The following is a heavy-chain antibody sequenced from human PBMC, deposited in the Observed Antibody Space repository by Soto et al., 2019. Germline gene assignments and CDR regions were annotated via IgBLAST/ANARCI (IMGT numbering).Heavy chain of an antibody. J-gene: IGHJ6*03. D-gene: IGHD3-10*01. V-gene: IGHV3-21*01. Sequence: GGSLRLSCAASGFTFSSYGMNWVRQAPGKGLEWVSSISSSSSYIYYADSVKGRFTISRDNAKNSLYLQMNSLRAEDTAVYYCARVLYYYGSGSYYSDYYYYMDVWGKGTTVTVSS. CDR3: ARVLYYYGSGSYYSDYYYYMDV. CDR2: ISSSSSYI. CDR1: GFTFSSYG.